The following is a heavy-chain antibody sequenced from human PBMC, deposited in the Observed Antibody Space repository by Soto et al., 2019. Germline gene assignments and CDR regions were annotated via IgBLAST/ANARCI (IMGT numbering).Heavy chain of an antibody. J-gene: IGHJ5*02. CDR2: VFYTGAT. CDR1: GDSISSPSHY. Sequence: SETLSLTCTVSGDSISSPSHYWNWIRQVPGKGLEFIGYVFYTGATYYNPSLRGRVSMSTDTSKNQFSLNLRSVTAADTAIYYCAREGRHSGGMRESWFDPWGQGTLVTVSS. D-gene: IGHD3-10*01. V-gene: IGHV4-31*03. CDR3: AREGRHSGGMRESWFDP.